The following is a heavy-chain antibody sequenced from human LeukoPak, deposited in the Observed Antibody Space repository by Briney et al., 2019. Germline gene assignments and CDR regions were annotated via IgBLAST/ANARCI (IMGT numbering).Heavy chain of an antibody. D-gene: IGHD3-16*01. J-gene: IGHJ4*02. Sequence: ASVKVSCKASGYTFTGYYMHWVRQAPGQGLEWMGRINSNSGGTDYAQKFQGRVTMTEDTSTDTAYMELSSLRSEDTAVYYCATEAWGSAPLDYWGQGTLVTVSS. V-gene: IGHV1-2*06. CDR1: GYTFTGYY. CDR2: INSNSGGT. CDR3: ATEAWGSAPLDY.